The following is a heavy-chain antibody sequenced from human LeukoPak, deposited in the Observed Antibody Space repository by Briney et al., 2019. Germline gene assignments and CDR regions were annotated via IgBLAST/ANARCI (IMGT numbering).Heavy chain of an antibody. D-gene: IGHD3-10*01. CDR3: ARSGRYYGSGSPYFDY. Sequence: PGGSLRLSCAASGFTFSSYDMHWVRQATGKGLEWVSAIGTAGDTYYPGSVKGRFTISRENAKNSLYLQMNSLRAGDTAVYYCARSGRYYGSGSPYFDYWGQGTLVTVSS. CDR1: GFTFSSYD. CDR2: IGTAGDT. V-gene: IGHV3-13*01. J-gene: IGHJ4*02.